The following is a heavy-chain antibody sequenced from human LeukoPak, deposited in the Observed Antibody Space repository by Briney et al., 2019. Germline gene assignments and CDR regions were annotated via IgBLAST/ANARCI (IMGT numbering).Heavy chain of an antibody. D-gene: IGHD2-21*02. Sequence: GESLKISCEGSGYSFSNYWIGWVRQMPGKGLEWMGIIYPGDYETRYSPSFQGLVTISVDKSISTAYLQWNSLKASDTAMYYCAIPPGCCGNDCSFDHWGQGTLVTVSS. V-gene: IGHV5-51*01. CDR1: GYSFSNYW. CDR3: AIPPGCCGNDCSFDH. J-gene: IGHJ4*02. CDR2: IYPGDYET.